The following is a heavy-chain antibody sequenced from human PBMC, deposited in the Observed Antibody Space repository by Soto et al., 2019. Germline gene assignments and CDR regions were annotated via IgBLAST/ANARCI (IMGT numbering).Heavy chain of an antibody. Sequence: GGSLRLACAASGFTFSSYAMSWVRQAPGKGLEWVSTISGSDGRPYTTDSVKGRFTIARDNTRNTASLQMTSLRVEDTAVYYCAKGVSQYTPLALFDYWGRGTLVTVSS. V-gene: IGHV3-23*01. CDR1: GFTFSSYA. J-gene: IGHJ4*02. D-gene: IGHD5-18*01. CDR3: AKGVSQYTPLALFDY. CDR2: ISGSDGRP.